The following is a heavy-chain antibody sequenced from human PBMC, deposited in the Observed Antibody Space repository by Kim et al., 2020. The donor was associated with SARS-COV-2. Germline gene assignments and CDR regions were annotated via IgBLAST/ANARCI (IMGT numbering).Heavy chain of an antibody. D-gene: IGHD3-3*01. Sequence: ASVKVSCKASGYTFTSYGISWVRQAPGQGLEWMGWISAYNGNTNYAQKLQGRVTMTTDTSTSTAYMELSSLRSDDTAVYYCARSSGFGYYYYGMDVWGQGTTVTVSS. CDR1: GYTFTSYG. V-gene: IGHV1-18*01. CDR3: ARSSGFGYYYYGMDV. J-gene: IGHJ6*02. CDR2: ISAYNGNT.